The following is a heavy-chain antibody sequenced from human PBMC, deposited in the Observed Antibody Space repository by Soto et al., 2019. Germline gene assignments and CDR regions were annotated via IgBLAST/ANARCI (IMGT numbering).Heavy chain of an antibody. CDR2: ISYDGSNK. CDR3: ARDKRDLRFLEWSYYLAY. D-gene: IGHD3-3*01. CDR1: GFTFSSYA. V-gene: IGHV3-30-3*01. J-gene: IGHJ4*02. Sequence: LRLCCAASGFTFSSYAMHRVRQAPGKGLEWVAGISYDGSNKYYADSVKGRFTISRDNSKNTLYLQLNSLRAEDTAVYYCARDKRDLRFLEWSYYLAYGGQGTLVTVSS.